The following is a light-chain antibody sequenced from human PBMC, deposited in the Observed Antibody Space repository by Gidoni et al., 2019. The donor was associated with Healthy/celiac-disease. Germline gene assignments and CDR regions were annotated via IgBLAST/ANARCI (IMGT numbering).Light chain of an antibody. CDR2: GAS. CDR3: QKYGSSPTWT. J-gene: IGKJ1*01. CDR1: QSVSSSY. Sequence: EIVLTQSPRTLSLSPGERATLSCRASQSVSSSYLAWYQQKPGQAPRLLIYGASSRATGIPDRFSGSGSGRDCTLTNSRLEPEDFAVYYCQKYGSSPTWTFGQGTKVEIK. V-gene: IGKV3-20*01.